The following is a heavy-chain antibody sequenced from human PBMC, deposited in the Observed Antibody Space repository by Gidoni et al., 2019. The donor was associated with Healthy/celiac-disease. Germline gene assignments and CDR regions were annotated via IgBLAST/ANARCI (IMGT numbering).Heavy chain of an antibody. Sequence: QVQLVQSGAEVYKPGSSVKVSCKASGRTFSSYAIRWVRQAPGQGLEWMGRIIPILGIANYAQKCQGRVTITADKSTSTAYMELSSLRSEDTAVYYCARDLSPITILIVSWFDPWGQGTLVTVSS. J-gene: IGHJ5*02. CDR2: IIPILGIA. D-gene: IGHD3-9*01. CDR3: ARDLSPITILIVSWFDP. CDR1: GRTFSSYA. V-gene: IGHV1-69*04.